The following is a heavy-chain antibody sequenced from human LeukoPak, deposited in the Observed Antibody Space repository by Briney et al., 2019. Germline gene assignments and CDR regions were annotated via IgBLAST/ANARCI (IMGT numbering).Heavy chain of an antibody. J-gene: IGHJ4*02. D-gene: IGHD3-22*01. CDR2: IIPIFGTA. CDR3: ARESGYDSSGYLVY. CDR1: GGTFDNSA. Sequence: GASVKVSCKASGGTFDNSAINWVRQAPGQGLEWMGGIIPIFGTANYAQKFQGRVTITTDESTSTAYMELSSLRSEDTAVYYCARESGYDSSGYLVYWGQGTLVTVSS. V-gene: IGHV1-69*05.